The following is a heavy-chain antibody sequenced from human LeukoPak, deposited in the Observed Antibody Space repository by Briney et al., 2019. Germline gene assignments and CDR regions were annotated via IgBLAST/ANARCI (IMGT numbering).Heavy chain of an antibody. J-gene: IGHJ4*02. CDR1: GFTVSSNY. D-gene: IGHD3-22*01. V-gene: IGHV3-21*01. CDR3: ARVYYDSSGYYYFDY. Sequence: SGGSLRLSCAASGFTVSSNYMNWVRQAPGKGLEWVSSISSSSSYIYYADSVKGRFTISRDNAKNSLYLQMNSLRAEDTAVYYCARVYYDSSGYYYFDYWGQGTLVTVSS. CDR2: ISSSSSYI.